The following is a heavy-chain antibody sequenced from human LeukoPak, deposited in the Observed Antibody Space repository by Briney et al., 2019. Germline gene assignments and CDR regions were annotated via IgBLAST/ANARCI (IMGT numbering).Heavy chain of an antibody. CDR3: ARDPRDYGYFDY. CDR2: ISSSSSYI. Sequence: GGSLRLSCAASGFTFSSYSMNWVRQAPGKGLEWVSSISSSSSYIYYADSVKGRFTISRDNAKNSLYLQMNSLRAEDTAVYYCARDPRDYGYFDYWGQGTLVTVSS. D-gene: IGHD4-17*01. J-gene: IGHJ4*02. CDR1: GFTFSSYS. V-gene: IGHV3-21*01.